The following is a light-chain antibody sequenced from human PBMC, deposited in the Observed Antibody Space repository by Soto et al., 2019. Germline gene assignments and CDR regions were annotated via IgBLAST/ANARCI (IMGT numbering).Light chain of an antibody. CDR1: QGIGST. CDR3: QHYNTWPWT. Sequence: EIVMTQSPATLSVSPGEGATLSCRASQGIGSTLAWYQQKLGQAPRVLIYGASTRATGIPARFSGSGSETEFILTISSLQSEDSATYYCQHYNTWPWTFGQGTKVEIK. CDR2: GAS. J-gene: IGKJ1*01. V-gene: IGKV3-15*01.